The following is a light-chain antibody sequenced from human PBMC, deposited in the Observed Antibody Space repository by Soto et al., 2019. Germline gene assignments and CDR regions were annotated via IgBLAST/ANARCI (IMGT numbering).Light chain of an antibody. CDR1: SGDVGGYNY. J-gene: IGLJ3*02. CDR2: DVS. V-gene: IGLV2-14*01. Sequence: QSVLTQPASVSGSPGQSITISCTGTSGDVGGYNYVSWYQQHPGKAPKLMIYDVSNRPSGVSNRFSGSKSGNTASLTISGLQAEDEADYYCSSYTRNIAGVVFGGGTKLTVL. CDR3: SSYTRNIAGVV.